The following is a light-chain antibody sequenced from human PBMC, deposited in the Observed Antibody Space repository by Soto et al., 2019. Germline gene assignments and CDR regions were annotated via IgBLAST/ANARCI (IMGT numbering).Light chain of an antibody. J-gene: IGKJ1*01. CDR2: TTS. Sequence: DSHMTQSPSSLSASLGDRATITCRACQIISSYLTWYLQKPWEAPTLLIYTTSNLHIGVPTRFSGSGSGTDFTLTISTLQPEDFATYYCHQSYRTGPLPFGQGPKVELK. CDR1: QIISSY. V-gene: IGKV1-39*01. CDR3: HQSYRTGPLP.